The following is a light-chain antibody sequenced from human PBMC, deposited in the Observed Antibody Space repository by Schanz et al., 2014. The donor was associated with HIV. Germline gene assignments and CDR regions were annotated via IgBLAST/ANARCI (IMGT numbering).Light chain of an antibody. CDR3: QRYGTSPGT. Sequence: EIVMTQTPATLSVSPGERATLSCRASQSVSTKLAWYQQKPGQAPRLLIYGASTRATGIPARFSGSGSGTEFTLTIGSLQSEDFAVYYCQRYGTSPGTFGQGTKVEIK. CDR2: GAS. CDR1: QSVSTK. J-gene: IGKJ1*01. V-gene: IGKV3-15*01.